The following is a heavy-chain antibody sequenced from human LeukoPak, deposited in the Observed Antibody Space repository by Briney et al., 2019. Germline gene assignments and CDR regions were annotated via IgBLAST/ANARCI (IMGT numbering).Heavy chain of an antibody. D-gene: IGHD4/OR15-4a*01. Sequence: AGGSLRLSCAASGFTFSSYGMSWVRQAPGKGLEWVSAVSGSGSTTYYARSVKGRFTISRDNSKNTLYLQMNSLRAEDTAVYYCARRAGAYSHPYDYWGQGTLVTVSS. CDR1: GFTFSSYG. V-gene: IGHV3-23*01. J-gene: IGHJ4*02. CDR2: VSGSGSTT. CDR3: ARRAGAYSHPYDY.